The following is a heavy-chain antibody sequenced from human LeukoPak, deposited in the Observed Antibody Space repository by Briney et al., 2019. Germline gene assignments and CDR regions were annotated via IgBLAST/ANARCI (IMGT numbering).Heavy chain of an antibody. CDR2: FDPEDGET. CDR3: ATAATITMTPYSDYYYMDV. Sequence: ASVKVSCXVSGYTLTELSMHRVRQALGKGLEWMGGFDPEDGETIYAQKFQGRVTMTEDTSTDTAYMELSSLRSEDTAVYYCATAATITMTPYSDYYYMDVWGKGTTVTVSS. CDR1: GYTLTELS. D-gene: IGHD3-22*01. J-gene: IGHJ6*03. V-gene: IGHV1-24*01.